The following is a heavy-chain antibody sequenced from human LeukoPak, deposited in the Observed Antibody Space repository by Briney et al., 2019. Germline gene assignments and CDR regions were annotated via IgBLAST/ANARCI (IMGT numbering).Heavy chain of an antibody. Sequence: SETLSLTCDVSGGSFGGYYWSWIRQPPGKGLEWIGEINRSESTNYNPSLKSQVTISVDTSKNQFSLKLSSVTAADTAVYYYASGSGTTLPRFDYWGQGTLVTVSS. CDR1: GGSFGGYY. CDR3: ASGSGTTLPRFDY. V-gene: IGHV4-34*01. J-gene: IGHJ4*02. D-gene: IGHD1-1*01. CDR2: INRSEST.